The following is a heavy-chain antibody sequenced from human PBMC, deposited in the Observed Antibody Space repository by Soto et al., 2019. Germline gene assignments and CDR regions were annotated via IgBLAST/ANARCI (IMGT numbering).Heavy chain of an antibody. J-gene: IGHJ6*02. CDR3: RGVGYDSSGYYQDYPRDYYYYGMDV. D-gene: IGHD3-22*01. CDR1: GGSIISSSYY. CDR2: IYYSGST. V-gene: IGHV4-39*01. Sequence: SETLSLTCTVSGGSIISSSYYWGWIRQPPGKGLEWIGSIYYSGSTYYNPSLKSRVTISVDTSKNQFSLKLSSVTAADTAVYYCRGVGYDSSGYYQDYPRDYYYYGMDVWGQGTTVTVSS.